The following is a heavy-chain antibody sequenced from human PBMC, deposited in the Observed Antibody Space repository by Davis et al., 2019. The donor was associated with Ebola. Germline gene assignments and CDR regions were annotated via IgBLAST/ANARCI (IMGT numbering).Heavy chain of an antibody. CDR1: GFTFSSYA. CDR2: VSASGDST. J-gene: IGHJ4*02. Sequence: GESLKIPCAASGFTFSSYAMSWVRQAPGKGLEWVSAVSASGDSTYYADSVKGRITISRDNSKNTLYLQINNLRAEDTAVYYCAKKSVGSYWYYYDFWGLGTLVTVSS. D-gene: IGHD1-26*01. V-gene: IGHV3-23*01. CDR3: AKKSVGSYWYYYDF.